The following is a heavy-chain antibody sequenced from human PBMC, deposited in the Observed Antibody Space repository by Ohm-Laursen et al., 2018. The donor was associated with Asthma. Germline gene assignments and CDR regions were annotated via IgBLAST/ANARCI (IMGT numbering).Heavy chain of an antibody. D-gene: IGHD4-17*01. CDR3: ARDPFLEHTVTENFDY. Sequence: SLRLSCSAAGFTFSSYGMHWVRQAPGKGLEWVAVISYDGSNKYYADSVKGRFTISRDNSKNTLYLQMNSLRAEGTAVYYCARDPFLEHTVTENFDYWGQGTLVTVSS. J-gene: IGHJ4*02. CDR2: ISYDGSNK. CDR1: GFTFSSYG. V-gene: IGHV3-30*05.